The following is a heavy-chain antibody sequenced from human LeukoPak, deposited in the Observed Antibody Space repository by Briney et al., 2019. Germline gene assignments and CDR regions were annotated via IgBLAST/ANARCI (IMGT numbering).Heavy chain of an antibody. CDR3: AKDPLPYYYDSSGYYYFDY. J-gene: IGHJ4*02. CDR1: GFTFSSYW. V-gene: IGHV3-23*01. D-gene: IGHD3-22*01. CDR2: ISGSGGST. Sequence: GGSLRLSCAASGFTFSSYWMHWVRQAPGKGLEWVSAISGSGGSTYHADSVKGRFTISRDNSKNTLYLQMNSLRAEDTAVYYCAKDPLPYYYDSSGYYYFDYWGQGTLVTVSS.